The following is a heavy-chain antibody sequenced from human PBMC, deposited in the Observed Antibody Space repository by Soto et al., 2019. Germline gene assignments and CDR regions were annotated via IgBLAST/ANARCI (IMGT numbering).Heavy chain of an antibody. D-gene: IGHD2-21*02. CDR2: IYYSGST. CDR3: ARDLWGYCGTDCYPLDV. J-gene: IGHJ6*02. CDR1: GGSISSYY. Sequence: SETLSLTCXVSGGSISSYYWSWIRQPPGKGLEWIGYIYYSGSTNYNPSLKSRVTISVDTSKNQFSLKLSSVTAADTAVYYCARDLWGYCGTDCYPLDVWGQGTTVTVSS. V-gene: IGHV4-59*12.